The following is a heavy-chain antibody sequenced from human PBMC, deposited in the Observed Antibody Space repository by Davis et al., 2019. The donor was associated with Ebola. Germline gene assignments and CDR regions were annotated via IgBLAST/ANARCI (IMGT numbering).Heavy chain of an antibody. Sequence: SETLSLTCTVSGASINSDYWNWIRQPPGKGLEWIGFIYYTGSTNYSPSLKSRLTISLDTSKNQFSLKLSSVTAADTAVYYCARMGVVVAAVVYYYYGMDVWGKGTTVTVSS. J-gene: IGHJ6*04. CDR3: ARMGVVVAAVVYYYYGMDV. CDR2: IYYTGST. V-gene: IGHV4-59*12. D-gene: IGHD2-15*01. CDR1: GASINSDY.